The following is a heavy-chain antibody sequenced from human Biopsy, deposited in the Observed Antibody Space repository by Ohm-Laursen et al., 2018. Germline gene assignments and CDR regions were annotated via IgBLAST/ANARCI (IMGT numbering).Heavy chain of an antibody. CDR1: GFIFSDYY. Sequence: SLRLSCAASGFIFSDYYMSWIRQAPGKGLEWVSNINSVGTIYYADSVRGRFTISRDNAKNSLYLQMNSLRGEDTAVYYCARSVGIMAAPIDYWGQGTLVTVSS. CDR3: ARSVGIMAAPIDY. V-gene: IGHV3-11*01. CDR2: INSVGTI. D-gene: IGHD3-16*01. J-gene: IGHJ4*02.